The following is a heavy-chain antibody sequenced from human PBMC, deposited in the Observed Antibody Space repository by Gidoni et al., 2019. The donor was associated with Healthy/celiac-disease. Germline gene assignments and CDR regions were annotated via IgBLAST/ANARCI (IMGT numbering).Heavy chain of an antibody. CDR3: ASYDSSGQTVFDY. CDR1: GGSISSGGYY. CDR2: IYYSGST. J-gene: IGHJ4*02. D-gene: IGHD3-22*01. V-gene: IGHV4-31*03. Sequence: QVQLQESGPGLVKPSQTLSLTCTVSGGSISSGGYYWSCRQHPGKGLEWIGYIYYSGSTYYNPSLKSRVTISVDTSKNQFSLKLSSVTAADTAVYYCASYDSSGQTVFDYWGQGTLVTVSS.